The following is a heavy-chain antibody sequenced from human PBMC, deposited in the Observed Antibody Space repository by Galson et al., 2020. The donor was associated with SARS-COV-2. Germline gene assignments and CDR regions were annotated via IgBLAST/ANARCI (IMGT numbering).Heavy chain of an antibody. CDR3: ARNGPEGGSDIAGPTCGMDV. J-gene: IGHJ6*02. D-gene: IGHD1-26*01. V-gene: IGHV3-30-3*01. CDR1: GFTFSRYS. Sequence: GESLKISCAASGFTFSRYSLHWVRQAPGKGLEWVAVISYDRSTKYYADSVQGRFTISRDNSKNTLYLQMNSLRGEDTAVYYCARNGPEGGSDIAGPTCGMDVWGQGTTVTVSS. CDR2: ISYDRSTK.